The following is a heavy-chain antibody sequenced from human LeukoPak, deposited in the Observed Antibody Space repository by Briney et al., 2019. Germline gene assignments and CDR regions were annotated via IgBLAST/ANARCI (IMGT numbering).Heavy chain of an antibody. V-gene: IGHV3-23*01. D-gene: IGHD2-8*01. Sequence: GGSLRLSCVASGITFSNHAMSWVRLAPGKGLEWVSVITSNGVTTKYADSVKGRFTISRDNAKKTLYLQMNSLRAEDTAVYYCASLTFGVDNWFDPWAREPWSPSPQ. J-gene: IGHJ5*02. CDR2: ITSNGVTT. CDR1: GITFSNHA. CDR3: ASLTFGVDNWFDP.